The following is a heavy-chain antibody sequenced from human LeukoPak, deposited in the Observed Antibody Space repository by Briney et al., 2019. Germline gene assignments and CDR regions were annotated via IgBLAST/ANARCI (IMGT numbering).Heavy chain of an antibody. CDR1: GFTFSSYW. V-gene: IGHV3-7*01. CDR3: ARDKGHVDYDMYDY. Sequence: GGSLRLSCTDSGFTFSSYWMAWSGRPPGKGLKGLPNIKHDGSAENYVDSVKGRFTISRDNAKNSLYLQLSSLRVEDTAVYYCARDKGHVDYDMYDYWGQGTLVTVSS. J-gene: IGHJ4*02. D-gene: IGHD3-9*01. CDR2: IKHDGSAE.